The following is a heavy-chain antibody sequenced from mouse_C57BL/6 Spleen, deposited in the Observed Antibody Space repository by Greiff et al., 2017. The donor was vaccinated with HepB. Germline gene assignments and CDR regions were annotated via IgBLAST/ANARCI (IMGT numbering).Heavy chain of an antibody. V-gene: IGHV1-26*01. CDR3: AREVVYAMDY. CDR2: INPNNGGT. CDR1: GYTFTDYY. J-gene: IGHJ4*01. Sequence: EVQLQQSGPELVKPGASVKISCKASGYTFTDYYMNWVKQSHGKSLEWIGDINPNNGGTSYNQKFKGKATLTVDKSSSTAYMELRSLTSEDSAVYYCAREVVYAMDYWGQGTSVTVSS. D-gene: IGHD1-1*02.